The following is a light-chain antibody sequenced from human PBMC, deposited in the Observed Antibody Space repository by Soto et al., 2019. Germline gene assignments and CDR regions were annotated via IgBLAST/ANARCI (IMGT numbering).Light chain of an antibody. CDR2: DVS. J-gene: IGLJ1*01. CDR1: SSDVGGYNY. Sequence: QSALTQPRSVSGSPGQSVTISCTGTSSDVGGYNYVSWYQQHPGKAPKLMIYDVSKRPSGVPDRFSGSKSGNTASLTIPGLQAEDEADYYCCLYAGSYSYVFGTGTKLTVL. CDR3: CLYAGSYSYV. V-gene: IGLV2-11*01.